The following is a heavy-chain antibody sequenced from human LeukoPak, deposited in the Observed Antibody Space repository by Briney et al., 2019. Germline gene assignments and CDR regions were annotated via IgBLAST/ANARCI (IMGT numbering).Heavy chain of an antibody. Sequence: SQTLSLTCTVSGGSISSGSYYWSWIRQPAGKGLEWIGRIYTSGSTNYNPSLKSRVTISVDTSKNQFSLKLSSVTAADTAVYYCARASSSWYGDAFDIWGQGTMVTVSS. J-gene: IGHJ3*02. CDR1: GGSISSGSYY. CDR3: ARASSSWYGDAFDI. D-gene: IGHD6-13*01. CDR2: IYTSGST. V-gene: IGHV4-61*02.